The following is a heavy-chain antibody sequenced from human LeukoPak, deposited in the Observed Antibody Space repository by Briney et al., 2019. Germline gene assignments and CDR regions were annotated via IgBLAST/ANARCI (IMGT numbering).Heavy chain of an antibody. CDR3: ARKHRRDGYNWGAFDI. CDR2: IIPIFGTA. J-gene: IGHJ3*02. Sequence: ASVKVSCKASGGTFSSYAISRVRQAPGQGLEWMGGIIPIFGTANYAQKFQGRVTITTDESTSTAYMELSSLRSEDTAVYYCARKHRRDGYNWGAFDIWGQGTMVTVSS. D-gene: IGHD5-24*01. CDR1: GGTFSSYA. V-gene: IGHV1-69*05.